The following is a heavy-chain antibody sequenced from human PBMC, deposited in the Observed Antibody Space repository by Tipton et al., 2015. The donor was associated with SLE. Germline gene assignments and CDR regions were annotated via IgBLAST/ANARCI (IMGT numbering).Heavy chain of an antibody. D-gene: IGHD6-13*01. J-gene: IGHJ2*01. Sequence: TLSLTCTVSGASLSGYYWSWVRQPPGKVLEWIGYTYYVGNTDYNPPLKSRVTLSLHTSENQFSLKLSSVTAADTAVYFCTRAEFSSNWYMYWYFDLWGRGTLVTVSS. CDR2: TYYVGNT. V-gene: IGHV4-59*08. CDR3: TRAEFSSNWYMYWYFDL. CDR1: GASLSGYY.